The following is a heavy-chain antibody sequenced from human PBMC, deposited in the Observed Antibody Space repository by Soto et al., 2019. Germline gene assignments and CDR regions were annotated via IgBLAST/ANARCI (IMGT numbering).Heavy chain of an antibody. Sequence: SETLSLTCAVYGGSFSGYYWSWIRQPPGKGLEWIGEINHSGSTNYNPSLKSRVTISVDTSKNQFSLKLSSVTAADTAVYYCARGAGDESPGYWGQGTLVTVSS. CDR2: INHSGST. D-gene: IGHD7-27*01. J-gene: IGHJ4*02. V-gene: IGHV4-34*01. CDR3: ARGAGDESPGY. CDR1: GGSFSGYY.